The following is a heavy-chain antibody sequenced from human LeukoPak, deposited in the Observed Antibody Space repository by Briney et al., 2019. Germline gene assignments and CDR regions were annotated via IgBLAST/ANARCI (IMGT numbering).Heavy chain of an antibody. CDR2: IYTSGST. CDR3: ARDLREWELSPYAFDI. D-gene: IGHD1-26*01. V-gene: IGHV4-4*07. Sequence: SETLSLTCTVSGGSISSYYWSWIRQPAGKGLEWIGRIYTSGSTNYNPSLKSRVTMSVDTSKNQFSLKLSSVTAADTAVYYCARDLREWELSPYAFDIRGQGTMVTVSS. J-gene: IGHJ3*02. CDR1: GGSISSYY.